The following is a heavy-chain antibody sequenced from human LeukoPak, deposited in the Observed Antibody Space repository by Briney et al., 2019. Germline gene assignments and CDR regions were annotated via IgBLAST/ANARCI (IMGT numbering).Heavy chain of an antibody. D-gene: IGHD3-10*02. CDR1: GGSINNYY. Sequence: PSETLSLTCAVSGGSINNYYWTWIRQPPGKGQELVGYITNSGTTNYNPSPNLQVTMSTDTATNEFSLKLTSVTAADTAMHYCARVVRGALTSNCFDPWGPGTLVTASS. J-gene: IGHJ5*02. CDR3: ARVVRGALTSNCFDP. CDR2: ITNSGTT. V-gene: IGHV4-4*09.